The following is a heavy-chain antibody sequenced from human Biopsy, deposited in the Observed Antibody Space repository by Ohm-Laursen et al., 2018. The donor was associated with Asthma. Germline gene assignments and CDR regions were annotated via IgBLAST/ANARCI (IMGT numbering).Heavy chain of an antibody. D-gene: IGHD3-10*01. J-gene: IGHJ6*02. V-gene: IGHV3-11*01. CDR2: INGKGNSI. CDR3: ARDMGAGPNQPPSGSGSSHLYGMDV. CDR1: GFTFSDYY. Sequence: SLRLSCAASGFTFSDYYMSWIRQAPGKGLEWISYINGKGNSIEYADSVKGRFTISRDNAKNSLYLQMNSLGPEDTAVYYCARDMGAGPNQPPSGSGSSHLYGMDVWGQGTTVTVSS.